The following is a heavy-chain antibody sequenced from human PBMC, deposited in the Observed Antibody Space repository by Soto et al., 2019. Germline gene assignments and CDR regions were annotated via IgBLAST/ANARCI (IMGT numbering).Heavy chain of an antibody. CDR2: ISSRGDRT. D-gene: IGHD5-18*01. CDR1: GFTFSRYA. Sequence: PGGSLRLSCAGSGFTFSRYAMNWVRQAPGKGLEWVSIISSRGDRTSYAESVKGRFTISRDDSKNTLSLHMNSLGAEDTAVYYCAKETGYSYGFQPNALDVWGQGTTVTVSS. V-gene: IGHV3-23*01. CDR3: AKETGYSYGFQPNALDV. J-gene: IGHJ6*02.